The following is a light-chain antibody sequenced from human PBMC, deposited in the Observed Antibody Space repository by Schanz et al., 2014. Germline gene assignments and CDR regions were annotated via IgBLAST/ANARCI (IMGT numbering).Light chain of an antibody. CDR3: CSYAGSNSLRV. CDR1: SSDVGAYNY. Sequence: QSVLTQPPSASGSPGQSVAISCTGTSSDVGAYNYVSWYQQHPGKAPKLMIYEVSKRPSGVPDRFSGSKSGNTASLTVSGLQDEDEADYYCCSYAGSNSLRVFGTGTHVTVL. CDR2: EVS. J-gene: IGLJ1*01. V-gene: IGLV2-8*01.